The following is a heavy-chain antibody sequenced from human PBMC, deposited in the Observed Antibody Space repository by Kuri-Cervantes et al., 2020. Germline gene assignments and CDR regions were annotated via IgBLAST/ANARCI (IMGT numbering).Heavy chain of an antibody. Sequence: SEILSLTCTVSGGSISSSYWSWIRQPPGKGLEWIGYIYYSGSTNYNPSLKSRVTISVDTSKNQFSLKLSSVTAADTAVYYCARDREVVVPAATGGYYYYYMDVWGKGTTVTVSS. CDR1: GGSISSSY. J-gene: IGHJ6*03. CDR2: IYYSGST. V-gene: IGHV4-59*12. CDR3: ARDREVVVPAATGGYYYYYMDV. D-gene: IGHD2-2*01.